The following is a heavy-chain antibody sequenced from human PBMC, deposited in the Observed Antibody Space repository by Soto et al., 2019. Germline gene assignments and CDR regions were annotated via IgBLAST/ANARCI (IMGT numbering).Heavy chain of an antibody. Sequence: SETLSLTCTVSGASLHIGGYYWAWIRQNPGKGLEWIGYIYYTGVTYYNPSLGSRVNISVDTSKNQFSLELTSVTAADTAVYYCAREGSSTANWLDPWGQGPLVTVSS. J-gene: IGHJ5*02. CDR1: GASLHIGGYY. CDR2: IYYTGVT. CDR3: AREGSSTANWLDP. V-gene: IGHV4-31*03. D-gene: IGHD2-2*01.